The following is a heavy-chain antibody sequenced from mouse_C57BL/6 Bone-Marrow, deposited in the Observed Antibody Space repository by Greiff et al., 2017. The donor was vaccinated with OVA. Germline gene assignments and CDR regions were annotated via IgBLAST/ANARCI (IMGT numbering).Heavy chain of an antibody. CDR2: INPNNGGT. CDR3: ARYNNYYAMDY. J-gene: IGHJ4*01. D-gene: IGHD1-3*01. Sequence: VQLKQSGPELVKPGASVKISCKASGYTFTDYYMNWVKQSHGKSLEWIGDINPNNGGTSYNQKFKGKATLTVYKSSSTAYMELRSLTSEDSAVYYSARYNNYYAMDYWGKGTSVTVSS. V-gene: IGHV1-26*01. CDR1: GYTFTDYY.